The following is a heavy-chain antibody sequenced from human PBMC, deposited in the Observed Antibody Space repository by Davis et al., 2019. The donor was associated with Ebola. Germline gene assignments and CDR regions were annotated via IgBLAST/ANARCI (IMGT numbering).Heavy chain of an antibody. D-gene: IGHD6-19*01. CDR3: ARVSMIVAGHRVFDK. J-gene: IGHJ4*02. Sequence: SETLSLTCTVSGGSISNYYWSWIRQPPGKGLEWIGYIYNSGSTNYNPSLKSRVTISVDTSKNQFSLKLTSVTAADTAMYYCARVSMIVAGHRVFDKWGQGILVTVSS. CDR2: IYNSGST. V-gene: IGHV4-59*01. CDR1: GGSISNYY.